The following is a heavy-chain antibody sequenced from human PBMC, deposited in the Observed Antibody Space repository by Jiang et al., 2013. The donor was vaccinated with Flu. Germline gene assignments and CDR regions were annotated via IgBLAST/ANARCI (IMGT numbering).Heavy chain of an antibody. J-gene: IGHJ6*02. V-gene: IGHV1-3*01. CDR1: GYSFSDYA. CDR2: INGGNANT. CDR3: ARDNRRGESMYFNGLDV. D-gene: IGHD3-16*01. Sequence: SGAEVKKPGASVTVSCKASGYSFSDYAVHWVRRAPGQSLEWMGWINGGNANTRYSRKFQGRLTFTRDTSANTVFMELSSLTSEDTAVYHCARDNRRGESMYFNGLDVWGQGTTVTVSS.